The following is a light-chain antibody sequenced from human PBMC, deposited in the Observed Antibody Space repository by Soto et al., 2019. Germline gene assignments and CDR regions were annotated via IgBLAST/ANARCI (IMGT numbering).Light chain of an antibody. V-gene: IGLV1-47*01. CDR2: RDN. J-gene: IGLJ3*02. CDR3: AAWDDRLRGWV. CDR1: NSNIGSNY. Sequence: QSVLTQPPSASGTPGQRVTISCSGYNSNIGSNYVYWYQQFPGTAPKLLIYRDNQRPSGVPDRFSGSKSGISASLAISGLRSEDEAEYYCAAWDDRLRGWVFGGGTKLTV.